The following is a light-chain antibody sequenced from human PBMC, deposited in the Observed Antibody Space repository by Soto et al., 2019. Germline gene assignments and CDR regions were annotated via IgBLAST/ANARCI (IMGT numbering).Light chain of an antibody. CDR2: GNS. Sequence: QSVLTQPPSVSGAPGQRVTISCTGSSSNIGAGYDVHWYQQLPGTAPKLLIYGNSNRPSGVPDRFSGSKSGTSASLAITGLQAEDEADSYCQSYDSSLSGSSVVFGGGTKLTVL. J-gene: IGLJ2*01. V-gene: IGLV1-40*01. CDR3: QSYDSSLSGSSVV. CDR1: SSNIGAGYD.